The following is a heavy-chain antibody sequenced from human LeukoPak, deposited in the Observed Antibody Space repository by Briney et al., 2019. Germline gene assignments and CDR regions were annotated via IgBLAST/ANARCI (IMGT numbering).Heavy chain of an antibody. D-gene: IGHD2-21*01. CDR1: GFTFVDHG. Sequence: GGSLRLSCAASGFTFVDHGMHWVRQAPGKGLEWVSGINWNSASIGYADSVKGRFTISRDNAKNSLYLQMNRLRAEDTALYYCAKEVGIYGDWYFDLWGRGTLVTVSS. CDR2: INWNSASI. J-gene: IGHJ2*01. V-gene: IGHV3-9*01. CDR3: AKEVGIYGDWYFDL.